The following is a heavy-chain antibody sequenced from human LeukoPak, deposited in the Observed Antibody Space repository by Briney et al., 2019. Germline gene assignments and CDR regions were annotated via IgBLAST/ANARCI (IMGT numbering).Heavy chain of an antibody. J-gene: IGHJ6*03. CDR3: ARVAKVVPAAMEYYYYMDV. Sequence: SQTLSLTCTVSGGSFSSGDYYGSWIRQPPGRGLGWIGYIYYSGSTYYNPSLKSRVTISVDTSKNQFSLKLSSVTAADTAVYYCARVAKVVPAAMEYYYYMDVWGKGTTVTVSS. CDR2: IYYSGST. D-gene: IGHD2-2*01. V-gene: IGHV4-30-4*01. CDR1: GGSFSSGDYY.